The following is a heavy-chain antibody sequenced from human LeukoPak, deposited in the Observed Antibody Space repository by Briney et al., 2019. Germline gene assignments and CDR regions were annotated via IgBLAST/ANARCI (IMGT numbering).Heavy chain of an antibody. D-gene: IGHD2-2*01. CDR1: GFTLCSYA. J-gene: IGHJ5*02. V-gene: IGHV3-23*01. CDR3: AKPASSISWLTWFDP. CDR2: NSGDGDTT. Sequence: PGGSLRLSCAASGFTLCSYAMSWVRQAPGKGLEWVAVNSGDGDTTYYADSVKGRFTISRDNSRNTVYLQMNSLRAEDTAVYYCAKPASSISWLTWFDPWGQGTLVTVSS.